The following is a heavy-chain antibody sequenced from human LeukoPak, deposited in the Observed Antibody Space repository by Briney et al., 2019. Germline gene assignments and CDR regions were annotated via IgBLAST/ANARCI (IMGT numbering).Heavy chain of an antibody. J-gene: IGHJ4*02. D-gene: IGHD6-13*01. V-gene: IGHV3-23*01. CDR3: AKTRGYGSSWYYN. Sequence: GGSLRLSCAASGFTFSSYAMSWVRQAPGKGLEWVSGISGSDGYTFYADSVKGRFTISRDNSKNTLDLQMNSLRAEDTAVYYCAKTRGYGSSWYYNWGQGIMVTVSS. CDR2: ISGSDGYT. CDR1: GFTFSSYA.